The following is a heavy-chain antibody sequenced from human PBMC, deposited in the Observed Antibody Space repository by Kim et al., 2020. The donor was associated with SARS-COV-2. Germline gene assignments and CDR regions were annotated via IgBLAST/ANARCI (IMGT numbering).Heavy chain of an antibody. V-gene: IGHV7-4-1*02. Sequence: ASVKVSCKASGYTFTSYAINWVRQAPGQGLESMGWINTNSGNPTYAQGFTGRFVFSLDTSVSTAFLQISSLKAEDTAIYYCARDSLGTYYYGMDVWGQGTTVTVSS. J-gene: IGHJ6*02. CDR2: INTNSGNP. CDR3: ARDSLGTYYYGMDV. CDR1: GYTFTSYA. D-gene: IGHD1-1*01.